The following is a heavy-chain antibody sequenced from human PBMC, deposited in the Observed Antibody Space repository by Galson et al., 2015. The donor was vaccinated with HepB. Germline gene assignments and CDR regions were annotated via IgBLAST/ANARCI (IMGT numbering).Heavy chain of an antibody. CDR3: ARVAEDSSSWYFDY. J-gene: IGHJ4*02. CDR1: GFTFDDYG. CDR2: INWNGGST. D-gene: IGHD6-13*01. V-gene: IGHV3-20*04. Sequence: SLRLSCAASGFTFDDYGMSWVRQAPGKGLEWVSGINWNGGSTGYADSVKGRFTISRDNAKNSLYLQMNSLRAEDTALYYCARVAEDSSSWYFDYWGQGTLVTVSS.